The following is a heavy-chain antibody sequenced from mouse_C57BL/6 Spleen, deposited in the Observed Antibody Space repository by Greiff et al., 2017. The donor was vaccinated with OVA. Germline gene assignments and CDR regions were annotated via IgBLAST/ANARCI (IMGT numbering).Heavy chain of an antibody. Sequence: QVHVKQSGPGLVAPSQSLSITCTVSGFSLTSYGVSWVSQPPGKGLEWLGGIWGDGSTNYHSALISRLGPSTVNSKSQVFLKLNRLQTDDTATYYSASHYYGNYAMDYWGQGTSVTVSS. D-gene: IGHD1-1*01. CDR3: ASHYYGNYAMDY. J-gene: IGHJ4*01. CDR1: GFSLTSYG. V-gene: IGHV2-3*01. CDR2: IWGDGST.